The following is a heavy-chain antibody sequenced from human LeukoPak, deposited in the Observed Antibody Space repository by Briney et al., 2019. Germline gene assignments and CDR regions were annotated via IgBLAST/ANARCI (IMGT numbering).Heavy chain of an antibody. Sequence: PGGALRLSCAACVCTFSNYVMTWLRQTPSKGLEWVSAISGSGSTTYYSASVKGRFTISRDNSKNTLFLQMNSLRVEAAAMYSCAKTNGYFDQWGQGTLVAVSS. D-gene: IGHD2-8*01. CDR3: AKTNGYFDQ. CDR2: ISGSGSTT. V-gene: IGHV3-23*01. J-gene: IGHJ4*02. CDR1: VCTFSNYV.